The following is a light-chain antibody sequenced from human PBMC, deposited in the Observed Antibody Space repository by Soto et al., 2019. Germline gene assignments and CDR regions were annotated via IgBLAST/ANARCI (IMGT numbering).Light chain of an antibody. J-gene: IGKJ1*01. CDR1: QSMSSW. CDR3: QQYQSYSH. V-gene: IGKV1-5*03. CDR2: KAS. Sequence: IQMTQSPSTLSASVGDKVTITCRASQSMSSWLAWYQQKPGKAPKLLIYKASILESGVPSRFSGSGSGTEFTLTISSLQPDDFATYYCQQYQSYSHFGQGTKVEIK.